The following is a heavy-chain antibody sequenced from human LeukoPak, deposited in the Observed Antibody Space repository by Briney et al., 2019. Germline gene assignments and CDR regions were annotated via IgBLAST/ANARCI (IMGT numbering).Heavy chain of an antibody. J-gene: IGHJ4*02. CDR1: GYTFTGYY. V-gene: IGHV1-2*02. D-gene: IGHD1-20*01. CDR2: INPNSGGT. CDR3: ARDRRITGTTPTYYFDY. Sequence: ASVKVSCKASGYTFTGYYMHWVRQAPGQGLEWMGWINPNSGGTNYAQKFQGRVTMTRDTSISTAYMELSRLRSDDTAVYYCARDRRITGTTPTYYFDYWGQGALVTVSS.